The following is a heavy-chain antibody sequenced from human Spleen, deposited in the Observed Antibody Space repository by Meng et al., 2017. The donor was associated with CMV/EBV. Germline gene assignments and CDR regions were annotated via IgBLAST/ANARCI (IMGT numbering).Heavy chain of an antibody. CDR1: GGSFSGYY. CDR2: INHSGST. Sequence: LSLTCAGYGGSFSGYYWSWIRQPPGKGLEWIGEINHSGSTNYNPSLKSRVTISVDTSKNQFSLKLSSVTAADTAVYYCARSNMYYFDYWGQGTLVTVSS. CDR3: ARSNMYYFDY. J-gene: IGHJ4*02. D-gene: IGHD4-11*01. V-gene: IGHV4-34*01.